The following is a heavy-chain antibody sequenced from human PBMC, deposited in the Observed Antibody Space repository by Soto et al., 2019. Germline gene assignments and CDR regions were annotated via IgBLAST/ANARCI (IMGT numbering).Heavy chain of an antibody. CDR3: VRRGRLSQRWSGMDA. D-gene: IGHD1-1*01. CDR1: GGFISDTTYY. Sequence: QLHLQESGPGLVQPSETLSLTCTVSGGFISDTTYYWGWVRQPPGKGLEWIGSIHHSGGTSYNPSLRSRVTISADTSKNDFSLKLTAVTAADTAVYFCVRRGRLSQRWSGMDAWGQGTTVTVSS. J-gene: IGHJ6*02. CDR2: IHHSGGT. V-gene: IGHV4-39*02.